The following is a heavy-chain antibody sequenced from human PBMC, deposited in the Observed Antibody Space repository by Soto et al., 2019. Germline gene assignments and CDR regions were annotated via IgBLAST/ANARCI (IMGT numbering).Heavy chain of an antibody. CDR3: ARLPSRHLVDY. CDR2: MYYGVST. CDR1: GSSISRSGYY. V-gene: IGHV4-39*01. D-gene: IGHD3-3*02. Sequence: SETLSLTCTVAGSSISRSGYYWGWIRQPPGKGLEWIGSMYYGVSTYYNPSLKSRVTVSVDASKNQFSLNLSSVTAADTAVYYCARLPSRHLVDYWGQGTLVTVSS. J-gene: IGHJ4*02.